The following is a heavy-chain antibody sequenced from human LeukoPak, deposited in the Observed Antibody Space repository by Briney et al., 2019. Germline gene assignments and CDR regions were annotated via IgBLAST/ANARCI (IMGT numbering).Heavy chain of an antibody. Sequence: GRSLRLSCVASGFTFSNYGIHWVRQAPGKGLEWVAVIWYDGSNKDSGDSVKGRFTISRDNSKNTVYLQMNSLRAEDTAVYYCVRGRRLRGPFYFDSWGQGALVTVSS. J-gene: IGHJ4*02. CDR1: GFTFSNYG. D-gene: IGHD6-25*01. V-gene: IGHV3-33*01. CDR2: IWYDGSNK. CDR3: VRGRRLRGPFYFDS.